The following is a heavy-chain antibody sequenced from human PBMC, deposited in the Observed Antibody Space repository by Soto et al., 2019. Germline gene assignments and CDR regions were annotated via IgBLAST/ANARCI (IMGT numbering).Heavy chain of an antibody. CDR2: INHSGST. J-gene: IGHJ4*02. D-gene: IGHD4-17*01. V-gene: IGHV4-34*01. Sequence: SETLSLTCAVYGGSFSGYYWSWIRQPPGKGLEWIGEINHSGSTNYNPSLKSRVTISVDTSKNQFSLKLSSVTAADTAVYYCARGWGTVTQSVENYWGQGTLVTVSS. CDR1: GGSFSGYY. CDR3: ARGWGTVTQSVENY.